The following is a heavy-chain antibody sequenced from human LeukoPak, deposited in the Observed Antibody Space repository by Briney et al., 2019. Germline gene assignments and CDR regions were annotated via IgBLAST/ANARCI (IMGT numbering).Heavy chain of an antibody. D-gene: IGHD3-16*01. V-gene: IGHV3-30*18. Sequence: GRSLRLSCAASGFTFSSYGMHWVRQAPGKGLEWVAVISYDGSNKYYADSVKGRFTISRDNSKNTLYLQMNSLRAEDTAVYYCAKDEGADYWGQGTLVTVSS. J-gene: IGHJ4*02. CDR2: ISYDGSNK. CDR1: GFTFSSYG. CDR3: AKDEGADY.